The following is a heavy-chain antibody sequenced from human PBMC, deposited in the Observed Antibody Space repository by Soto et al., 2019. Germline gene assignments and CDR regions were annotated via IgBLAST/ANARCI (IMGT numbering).Heavy chain of an antibody. J-gene: IGHJ4*02. CDR2: ISWNSGSI. Sequence: EVDLVESGGGVAQPGRSLRLSCVASGFTFDDHGMHWVRQIPGRGLEWVSGISWNSGSIGYAESVKGRFTIFRDNAKNSLYLEMNSLRQEDTALYYCVRDTSSGWHLKDHWGQGVQVSVSS. D-gene: IGHD3-9*01. V-gene: IGHV3-9*01. CDR3: VRDTSSGWHLKDH. CDR1: GFTFDDHG.